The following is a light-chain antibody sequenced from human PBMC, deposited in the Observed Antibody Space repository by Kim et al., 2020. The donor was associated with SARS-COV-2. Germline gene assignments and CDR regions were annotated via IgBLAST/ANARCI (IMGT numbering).Light chain of an antibody. CDR3: CSYAGSSTLV. Sequence: GQSITLAFTGTSNDVGSYNLVSWYQQHPGKAPKLMIYEVSKRPSVVSNRFSGSKSGNAAFLTISGLQAEDEADYYCCSYAGSSTLVFGGGTQLTVL. J-gene: IGLJ3*02. CDR2: EVS. CDR1: SNDVGSYNL. V-gene: IGLV2-23*02.